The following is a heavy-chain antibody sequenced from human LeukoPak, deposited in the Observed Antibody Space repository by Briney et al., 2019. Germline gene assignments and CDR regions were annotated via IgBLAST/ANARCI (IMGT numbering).Heavy chain of an antibody. V-gene: IGHV3-74*01. CDR3: AKLDWLDP. CDR2: SEGDDSTT. J-gene: IGHJ5*02. CDR1: GFTIGRLW. Sequence: PGGSLRLSCAASGFTIGRLWMHWVRQAPGKGLVWVSSSEGDDSTTNYADSVKGRFTVSRDTAKNTLYLQMNSLRVEDTAVYYCAKLDWLDPWGQGTLVTVSP.